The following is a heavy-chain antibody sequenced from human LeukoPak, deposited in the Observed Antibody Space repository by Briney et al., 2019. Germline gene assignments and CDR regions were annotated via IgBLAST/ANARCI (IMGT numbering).Heavy chain of an antibody. D-gene: IGHD3-9*01. CDR3: ARDLSDYDILPGYLRDDY. V-gene: IGHV1-2*06. CDR2: INPNSGGT. CDR1: GYTFTSYY. Sequence: ASVKVSCKASGYTFTSYYMHWVRQAPGQGLEWMGRINPNSGGTNYAQKFQGRVTMTRDTSISTAYMELSRLRSDDTAVYYCARDLSDYDILPGYLRDDYWGQGTLVTVSS. J-gene: IGHJ4*02.